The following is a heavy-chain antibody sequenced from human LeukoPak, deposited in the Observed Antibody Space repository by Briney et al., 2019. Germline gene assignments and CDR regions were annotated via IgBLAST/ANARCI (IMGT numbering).Heavy chain of an antibody. V-gene: IGHV3-30*02. CDR2: IRYDGSSK. Sequence: GGSLRLSCVASGLTFSNYGMHWVRQAPGKGLEWVAFIRYDGSSKYYADSVKGRFTISRDNSKNTVYLQMNSLRGEDTAVYHCAKDSLSAAGDRVYSDYWGQGTLVTASS. CDR3: AKDSLSAAGDRVYSDY. CDR1: GLTFSNYG. J-gene: IGHJ4*02. D-gene: IGHD6-13*01.